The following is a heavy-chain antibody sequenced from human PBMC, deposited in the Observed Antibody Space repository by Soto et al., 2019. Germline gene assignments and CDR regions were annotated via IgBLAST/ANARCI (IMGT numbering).Heavy chain of an antibody. CDR1: GGSISSGGYS. D-gene: IGHD3-9*01. J-gene: IGHJ5*02. CDR3: ARTILTGYYVNWFDP. V-gene: IGHV4-30-2*01. Sequence: QLQLQESGSGLVKPSQTLSLTCAVSGGSISSGGYSWSWIRQPPGKGLEWIGYIYHSGSTYYNPSLKSRVTISVDRSKNHFSLKLSSVTAADTAVYYCARTILTGYYVNWFDPWGQGTLVTVSS. CDR2: IYHSGST.